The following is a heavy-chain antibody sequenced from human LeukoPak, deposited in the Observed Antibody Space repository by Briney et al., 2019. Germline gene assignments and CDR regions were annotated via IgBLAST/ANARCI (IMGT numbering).Heavy chain of an antibody. CDR1: GFFFSSYW. CDR2: MKQDGRKI. V-gene: IGHV3-7*03. D-gene: IGHD2-2*01. J-gene: IGHJ5*02. CDR3: AKGEEYQLRAAPGLGGFDP. Sequence: PGGTLRLSCAGSGFFFSSYWMNWVCQAPGKGLEWVANMKQDGRKIYYADAVKGRFTISRDNARNSLYLQMNSLRADDTAVYYCAKGEEYQLRAAPGLGGFDPWGQGTLVTVSS.